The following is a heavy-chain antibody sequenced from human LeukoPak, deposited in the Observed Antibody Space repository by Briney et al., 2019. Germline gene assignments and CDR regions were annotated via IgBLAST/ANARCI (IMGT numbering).Heavy chain of an antibody. CDR1: GFSFSSHG. V-gene: IGHV3-30*18. CDR2: ISYDGNHI. CDR3: AKYADYYGMDV. Sequence: PGRSLRLSCAASGFSFSSHGMHWVRQAPGKGLEWVAVISYDGNHIYYADSVQGRFTISRDNSKNTLYLQMNSLRTDDTAVYFCAKYADYYGMDVWGQGTTVIVSS. D-gene: IGHD2-8*01. J-gene: IGHJ6*02.